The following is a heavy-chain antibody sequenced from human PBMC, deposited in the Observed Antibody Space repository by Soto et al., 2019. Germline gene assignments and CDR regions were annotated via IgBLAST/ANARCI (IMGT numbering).Heavy chain of an antibody. D-gene: IGHD3-3*01. J-gene: IGHJ3*02. V-gene: IGHV1-69*04. CDR1: GGTFSSYT. Sequence: GASVKVSCKASGGTFSSYTISWVRQAPGQGLEWMGRIIPILGIANYAQKFQGRVTITADKSTSTAYMELSSLRSEDTAVYYCARDFWSDLDAFDIWGQGTMVTVSS. CDR2: IIPILGIA. CDR3: ARDFWSDLDAFDI.